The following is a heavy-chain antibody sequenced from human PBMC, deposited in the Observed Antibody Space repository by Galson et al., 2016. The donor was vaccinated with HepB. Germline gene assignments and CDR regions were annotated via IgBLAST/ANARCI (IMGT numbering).Heavy chain of an antibody. V-gene: IGHV1-46*01. CDR1: GYTFTSYY. J-gene: IGHJ4*02. CDR2: INPTGGST. CDR3: ARDDGAGGFYYFDY. Sequence: SVKVSCKASGYTFTSYYVYWVRQAPGRGLEWAGVINPTGGSTAFAPRLQDRVTLTRDTSTGTADMELTRLTSDDTAVYYCARDDGAGGFYYFDYWGPGTLITFSS. D-gene: IGHD6-13*01.